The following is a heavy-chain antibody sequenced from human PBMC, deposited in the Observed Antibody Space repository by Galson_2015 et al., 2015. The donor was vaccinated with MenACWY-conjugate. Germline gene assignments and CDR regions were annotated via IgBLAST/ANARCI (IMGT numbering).Heavy chain of an antibody. Sequence: PALVKPTQTLTLTCTFSGFSLSSNGVGVGWIRQPPGKALEWLALVYWNDDKRYSPSLKSRLTITKDTSKNQGVLTMTNMDPVDTATYYCAHRSGYSGGSYSGTLDVWGQGTTVTVSS. CDR3: AHRSGYSGGSYSGTLDV. D-gene: IGHD6-19*01. J-gene: IGHJ6*02. V-gene: IGHV2-5*01. CDR1: GFSLSSNGVG. CDR2: VYWNDDK.